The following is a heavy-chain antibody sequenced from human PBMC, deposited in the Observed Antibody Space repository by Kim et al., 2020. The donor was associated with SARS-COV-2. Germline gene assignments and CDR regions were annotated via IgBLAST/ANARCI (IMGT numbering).Heavy chain of an antibody. CDR3: ARVEEWAGWFDP. D-gene: IGHD3-3*01. J-gene: IGHJ5*02. Sequence: SYAQKFQGRVTMTRDTSTSTVYMELSSLRSEDTAVYYCARVEEWAGWFDPWGQGTLVTVSS. V-gene: IGHV1-46*01.